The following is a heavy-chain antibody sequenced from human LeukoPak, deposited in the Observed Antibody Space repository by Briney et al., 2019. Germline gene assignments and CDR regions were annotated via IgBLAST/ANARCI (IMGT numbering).Heavy chain of an antibody. Sequence: GGSLRLSCAASGFTFSSYGMHWVRQAPGKGLEWVAVISYDGSNKYYADSVKGRFTISRDNSKNTLYLQMNSLRAEDTAVYYCAKDQSSYTALDYWGQGTLVTVSS. V-gene: IGHV3-30*18. CDR3: AKDQSSYTALDY. CDR1: GFTFSSYG. D-gene: IGHD5-18*01. J-gene: IGHJ4*02. CDR2: ISYDGSNK.